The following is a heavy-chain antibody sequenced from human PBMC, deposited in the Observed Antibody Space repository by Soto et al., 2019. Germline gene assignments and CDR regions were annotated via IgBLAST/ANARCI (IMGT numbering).Heavy chain of an antibody. J-gene: IGHJ4*02. Sequence: LRLSCAASGFTFSRYEMHWVREAPGKRLEWVSYISDSSDTRYIADSVKGRFTISRDNAKNSLYLQMNSLRAEDTAVYYCARATGYTNYGLDYWGEGALVTVSS. D-gene: IGHD2-8*01. V-gene: IGHV3-48*03. CDR1: GFTFSRYE. CDR2: ISDSSDTR. CDR3: ARATGYTNYGLDY.